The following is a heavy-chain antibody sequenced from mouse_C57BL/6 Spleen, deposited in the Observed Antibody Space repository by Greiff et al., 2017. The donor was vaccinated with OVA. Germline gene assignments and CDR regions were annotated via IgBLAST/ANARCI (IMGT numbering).Heavy chain of an antibody. Sequence: QVQLQQSGPELVKPGASVKISCKASGYAFSSSWMNWVKQRPGTGLEWIGRIYPGDGDTNYNGKFKGKATLTADKSSSTAYMQLSSLTSEDSAVYFCARWDPFAYWGQGTLVTVSA. V-gene: IGHV1-82*01. CDR2: IYPGDGDT. CDR3: ARWDPFAY. CDR1: GYAFSSSW. D-gene: IGHD4-1*01. J-gene: IGHJ3*01.